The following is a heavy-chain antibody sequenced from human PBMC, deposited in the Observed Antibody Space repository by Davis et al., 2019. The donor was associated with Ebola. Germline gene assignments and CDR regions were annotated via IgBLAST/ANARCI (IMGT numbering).Heavy chain of an antibody. CDR1: GYTFTNYG. V-gene: IGHV1-18*04. D-gene: IGHD3-16*02. J-gene: IGHJ6*04. Sequence: ASVKVSCKASGYTFTNYGITWVRQAPGQGLEWMGWINPHNGNTNYAQNVQGRVIMTSDTATTTAYMEVGSLRSDDTAVYYCARPVTSRDYYYYGMDVWGKGTTVTVSS. CDR2: INPHNGNT. CDR3: ARPVTSRDYYYYGMDV.